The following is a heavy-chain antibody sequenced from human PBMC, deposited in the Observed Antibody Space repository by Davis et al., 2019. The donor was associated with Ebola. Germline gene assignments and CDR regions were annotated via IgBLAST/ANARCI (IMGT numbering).Heavy chain of an antibody. CDR3: ARDPHGVVAGDPHDAFDV. J-gene: IGHJ3*01. CDR1: GFTFSSYG. CDR2: ISYDGSNK. Sequence: GGSLRLSCAASGFTFSSYGMHWVRQAPGKGLEWVAVISYDGSNKYYADSVKGRFTISRDNAKNTLYLQMNSLTVEDTAVYYCARDPHGVVAGDPHDAFDVWGQGTVVTVSS. V-gene: IGHV3-33*05. D-gene: IGHD2-15*01.